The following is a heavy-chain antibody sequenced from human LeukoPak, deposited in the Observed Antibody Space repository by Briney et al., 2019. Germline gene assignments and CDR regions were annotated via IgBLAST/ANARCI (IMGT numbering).Heavy chain of an antibody. J-gene: IGHJ4*02. V-gene: IGHV4-39*07. Sequence: PSETLSLTCTVSGGSISSSSYYWGWIPQPPGKGLEWIGSIYYSGSTYYNPSLKSRVTISVDTSKNQFSLKLSSVTAADTAVYYCARRGDQFGEYFDYWGQGTLVTVSS. D-gene: IGHD3-10*01. CDR3: ARRGDQFGEYFDY. CDR2: IYYSGST. CDR1: GGSISSSSYY.